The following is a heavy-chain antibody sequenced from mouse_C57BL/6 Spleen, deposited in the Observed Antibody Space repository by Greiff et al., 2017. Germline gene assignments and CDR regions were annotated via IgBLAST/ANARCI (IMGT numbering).Heavy chain of an antibody. V-gene: IGHV1-82*01. CDR1: GYAFSSSW. D-gene: IGHD1-1*01. J-gene: IGHJ4*01. CDR3: ANYGSIYYAMDY. Sequence: VQLQQSGPELVKPGASVKISCKASGYAFSSSWMNWVKQRPGKGLEWIGRIYPGDGDTNYNGKFKGKATLTADKSSSTAYMQLSSLTSEDSAVYYGANYGSIYYAMDYWGQGTSVTVSS. CDR2: IYPGDGDT.